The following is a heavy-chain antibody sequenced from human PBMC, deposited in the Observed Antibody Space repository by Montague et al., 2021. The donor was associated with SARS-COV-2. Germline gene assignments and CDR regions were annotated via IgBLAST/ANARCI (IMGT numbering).Heavy chain of an antibody. J-gene: IGHJ4*02. CDR3: ARGHYDILTGYDEYYFDY. CDR1: GGSISSSSYY. Sequence: SETLSLTCTVSGGSISSSSYYWGWIRQPPGKGLEWIGSIYYSGSTYYNPSLKSRVTISVDTSKNQFSLKLSSVTAADTAVYYCARGHYDILTGYDEYYFDYWAREPWSPSPQ. D-gene: IGHD3-9*01. CDR2: IYYSGST. V-gene: IGHV4-39*07.